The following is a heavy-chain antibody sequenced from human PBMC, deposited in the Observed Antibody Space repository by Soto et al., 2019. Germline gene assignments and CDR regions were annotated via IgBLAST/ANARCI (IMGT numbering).Heavy chain of an antibody. Sequence: PGGSLRLSCAASGFTFSSYEMNWVRQAPGKGLEWVSYISSSGSTIYYADSVKGRFTISRDNSKNTLYLQMNSLRVEDTAVYYCAKDRVESGLGEIDYWGQGTLVTVSS. J-gene: IGHJ4*02. CDR1: GFTFSSYE. CDR3: AKDRVESGLGEIDY. CDR2: ISSSGSTI. V-gene: IGHV3-48*03. D-gene: IGHD3-16*01.